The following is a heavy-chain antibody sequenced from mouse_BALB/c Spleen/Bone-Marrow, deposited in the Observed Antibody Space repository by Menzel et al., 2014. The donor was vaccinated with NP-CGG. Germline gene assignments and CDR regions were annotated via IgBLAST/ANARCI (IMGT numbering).Heavy chain of an antibody. CDR1: GYTFTKYT. J-gene: IGHJ2*01. D-gene: IGHD2-3*01. CDR2: INPNNGGT. Sequence: VQLQQSGPELVKPGASVKISCKTSGYTFTKYTMHWVKQSHGKSLEWIGSINPNNGGTSYNQKFKGKATLTVDKSSSTAYMELRSLTSEDSAVYYCARGWLLRHYFDYWGHGTTLTVSS. V-gene: IGHV1-22*01. CDR3: ARGWLLRHYFDY.